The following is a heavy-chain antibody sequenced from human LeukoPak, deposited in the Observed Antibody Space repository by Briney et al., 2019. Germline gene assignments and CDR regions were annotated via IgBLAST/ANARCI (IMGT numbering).Heavy chain of an antibody. CDR3: ARVDILVVPAAINYFDY. Sequence: GGSLRLSCAASGFTFSSYAMSWVRQAPGKGLEWVSAISGSGGGTYYAGSVKGRFTISRDNSKNTLYLQMNSLRAEDTAVYYCARVDILVVPAAINYFDYWGQGTLVTVPS. J-gene: IGHJ4*02. CDR1: GFTFSSYA. V-gene: IGHV3-23*01. CDR2: ISGSGGGT. D-gene: IGHD2-2*01.